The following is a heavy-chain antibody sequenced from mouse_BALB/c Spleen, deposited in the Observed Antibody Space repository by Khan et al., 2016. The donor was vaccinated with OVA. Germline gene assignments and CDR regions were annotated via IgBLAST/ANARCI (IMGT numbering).Heavy chain of an antibody. D-gene: IGHD2-1*01. J-gene: IGHJ3*01. CDR3: ARSNYGTFAY. CDR2: ISSGGDNT. V-gene: IGHV5-9*03. CDR1: GFTFSSYT. Sequence: EVELVESGGGLVKPGGSLKLSCAASGFTFSSYTMSWVRQTPEKRLEWVATISSGGDNTYYPDSVQGRSTISRANAKNNLYLQMISLRSEDTALYYCARSNYGTFAYWGQGTLVTVSA.